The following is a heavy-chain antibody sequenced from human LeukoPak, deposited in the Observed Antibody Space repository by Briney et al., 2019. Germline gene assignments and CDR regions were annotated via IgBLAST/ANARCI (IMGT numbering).Heavy chain of an antibody. CDR3: VSVRRGNRIDY. D-gene: IGHD3-10*01. J-gene: IGHJ4*02. Sequence: PSETLSLTCAVYAGSFSDHYWKWLRQPPGKGLEGIGGINYSGSTNYNVSLKSRVTISVDTSNSQFSLIVRSVTAADTVVYYCVSVRRGNRIDYWGQGTLVTVSS. CDR1: AGSFSDHY. V-gene: IGHV4-34*01. CDR2: INYSGST.